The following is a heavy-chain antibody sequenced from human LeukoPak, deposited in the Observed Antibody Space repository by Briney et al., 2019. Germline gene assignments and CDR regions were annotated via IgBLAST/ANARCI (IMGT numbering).Heavy chain of an antibody. CDR2: IYSGGST. Sequence: GGFLRLSCAASGFTFSSFDISWVRQAPGKGLEWVSVIYSGGSTYYADSVKGRFTISRDNSKNTLYLQMNSLRAEDTAVYYCAGGAYCSSTSCPSPHWGQGTLVTVSS. J-gene: IGHJ1*01. CDR3: AGGAYCSSTSCPSPH. V-gene: IGHV3-66*02. D-gene: IGHD2-2*01. CDR1: GFTFSSFD.